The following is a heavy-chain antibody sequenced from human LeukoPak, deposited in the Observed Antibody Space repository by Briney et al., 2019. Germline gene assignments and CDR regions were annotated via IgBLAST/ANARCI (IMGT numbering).Heavy chain of an antibody. J-gene: IGHJ3*02. V-gene: IGHV4-39*07. CDR2: IYYSGST. D-gene: IGHD2-21*02. CDR1: GGSISSSSYY. CDR3: ARDGSVVVVTAIPDDAFDI. Sequence: SKTLSLTCTVSGGSISSSSYYWGWIRQPPGKGLEWIGSIYYSGSTYYNPSLKSRVTISVDTSKNQFSLKLSSVTAADTAVYYCARDGSVVVVTAIPDDAFDIWGQGTMVTVSS.